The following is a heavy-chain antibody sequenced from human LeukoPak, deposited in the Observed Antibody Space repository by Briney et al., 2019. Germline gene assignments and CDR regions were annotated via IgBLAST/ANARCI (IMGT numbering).Heavy chain of an antibody. J-gene: IGHJ6*03. D-gene: IGHD5-18*01. CDR2: IIPIFGTA. Sequence: ASVKVSCKASGGTFTSYAISWVRQAPGQGLEWMGGIIPIFGTANYAQKFQGRVTITADESTSTAYMELSSLRSEDTAVYYCAIDRGYSSGTYYYYYYMDVWGKGTTVTISS. CDR1: GGTFTSYA. V-gene: IGHV1-69*13. CDR3: AIDRGYSSGTYYYYYYMDV.